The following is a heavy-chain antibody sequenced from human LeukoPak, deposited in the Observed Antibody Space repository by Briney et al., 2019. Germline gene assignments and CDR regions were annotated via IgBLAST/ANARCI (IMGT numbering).Heavy chain of an antibody. CDR1: GFTFSSYG. Sequence: GGSLRLSCGTSGFTFSSYGMHWVRQAPGKGLEWVAVISYDGSNKYYADSVKGRFTISRDNSKNTLYLQMNSLRAEDTAVYYCVSPTADYPFLYYFDSWGQGTLVTVSS. J-gene: IGHJ4*02. CDR3: VSPTADYPFLYYFDS. CDR2: ISYDGSNK. D-gene: IGHD5-12*01. V-gene: IGHV3-30*19.